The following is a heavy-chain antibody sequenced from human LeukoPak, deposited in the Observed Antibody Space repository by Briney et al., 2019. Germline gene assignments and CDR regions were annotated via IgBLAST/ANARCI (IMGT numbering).Heavy chain of an antibody. D-gene: IGHD5-24*01. V-gene: IGHV4-39*01. Sequence: SETLSLTCTVSGGSIRSSGYYWGWIRQPPGKGLEGIGSIYYSGSTYYNPSLKSRVTISVDTSKNQFSLKLSSVTAADTAVYYCARHLDGYNYYYYYYMDVWGKGTTVTVSS. CDR1: GGSIRSSGYY. CDR2: IYYSGST. CDR3: ARHLDGYNYYYYYYMDV. J-gene: IGHJ6*03.